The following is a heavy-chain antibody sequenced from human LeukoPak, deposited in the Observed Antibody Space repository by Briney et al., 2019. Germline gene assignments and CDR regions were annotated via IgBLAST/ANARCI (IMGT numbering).Heavy chain of an antibody. J-gene: IGHJ3*02. CDR2: ISYRGGT. Sequence: SETLSLTCTVSGDSFSSHYWTWVRQPPGKGLEWIGYISYRGGTNYNPSLKSRVTISIDTSKNQFSLRLSSVTAADTAVYCARDLVTVTKGFDIWGQGTMVSVSS. CDR3: ARDLVTVTKGFDI. D-gene: IGHD4-17*01. CDR1: GDSFSSHY. V-gene: IGHV4-59*11.